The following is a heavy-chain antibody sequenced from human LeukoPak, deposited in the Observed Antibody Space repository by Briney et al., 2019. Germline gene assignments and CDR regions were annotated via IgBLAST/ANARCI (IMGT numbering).Heavy chain of an antibody. V-gene: IGHV1-24*01. CDR1: GYTLTELS. D-gene: IGHD3-3*01. Sequence: ASVTVSCKVSGYTLTELSMHWVRQAPGKGLEWMGGFGPEDGETIYAQKFQGRVTMTEDTSTDTAYMELSSLRSEDTAVYYCATSGSYDFWSGYLEQYAFDIWAKGQWSPSLQ. CDR3: ATSGSYDFWSGYLEQYAFDI. J-gene: IGHJ3*02. CDR2: FGPEDGET.